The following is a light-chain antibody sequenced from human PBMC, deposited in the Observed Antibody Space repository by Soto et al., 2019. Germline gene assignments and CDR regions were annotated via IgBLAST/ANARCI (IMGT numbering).Light chain of an antibody. Sequence: QSALTQPPSASGSPGQSGTISCTGTSSDVGGYNYVSWYQQHPGKAPKLMIYDVTKRPSGVPDRFSGSKSGSTASLTVSGLQAEDEADYYCSSYAGSNNWVFGGGTKLTVL. CDR3: SSYAGSNNWV. J-gene: IGLJ3*02. CDR2: DVT. V-gene: IGLV2-8*01. CDR1: SSDVGGYNY.